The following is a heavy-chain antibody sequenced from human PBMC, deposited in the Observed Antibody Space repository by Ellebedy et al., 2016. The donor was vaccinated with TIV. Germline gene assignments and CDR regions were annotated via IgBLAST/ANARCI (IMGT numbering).Heavy chain of an antibody. D-gene: IGHD5-24*01. Sequence: SETLSLTXTVSGGSINNAEFFWAWIRQHPGKGLEWIAYISSSGSTYDSPSLTSRVTLSIDTSKNQFSLMLTSATAADTAVYFCARVFERDGSTGGDAFDIWGQGTMVTVSS. CDR2: ISSSGST. CDR3: ARVFERDGSTGGDAFDI. CDR1: GGSINNAEFF. J-gene: IGHJ3*02. V-gene: IGHV4-30-4*01.